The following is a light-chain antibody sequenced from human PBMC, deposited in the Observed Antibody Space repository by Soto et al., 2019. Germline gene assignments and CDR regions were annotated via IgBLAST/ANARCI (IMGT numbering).Light chain of an antibody. CDR1: QAINNY. CDR2: AAS. V-gene: IGKV1-27*01. CDR3: QTFNAVPT. Sequence: DIQMTQSPSSLSASVGDSVTITCRASQAINNYLAWYQQKPGKVPTLLISAASTLQSGVPSRFNGSGSGTDFTLTITSLQPEDVATYYCQTFNAVPTFGGGTKVEI. J-gene: IGKJ4*01.